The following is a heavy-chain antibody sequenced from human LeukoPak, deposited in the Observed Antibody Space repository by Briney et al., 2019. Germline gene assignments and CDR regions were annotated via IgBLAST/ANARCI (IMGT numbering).Heavy chain of an antibody. D-gene: IGHD1-7*01. CDR2: ISGSGGST. Sequence: PGGSLRLSCAASGFTFSSYAMSWVRQAPGKGLEWVSAISGSGGSTYYADSVKGRFTISRDNSKNTLYLQMNSLRAEGTAVYYCANLDRYNWNYDPIARYYYYYMDVWGKGTTVTVSS. CDR3: ANLDRYNWNYDPIARYYYYYMDV. V-gene: IGHV3-23*01. J-gene: IGHJ6*03. CDR1: GFTFSSYA.